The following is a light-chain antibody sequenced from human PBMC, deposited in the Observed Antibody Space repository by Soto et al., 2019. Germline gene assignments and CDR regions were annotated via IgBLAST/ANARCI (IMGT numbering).Light chain of an antibody. CDR1: QVISNY. CDR3: QKYNSAPLN. J-gene: IGKJ4*01. V-gene: IGKV1-27*01. CDR2: AAS. Sequence: DIQMTQSPSSLSQPLGPIVTITCRASQVISNYLAWYQQKPGKVPKLLIYAASTLQSGVPSRFSGSGSGTDFTLTISSLQPEDVATYYCQKYNSAPLNFGGGTKVDIK.